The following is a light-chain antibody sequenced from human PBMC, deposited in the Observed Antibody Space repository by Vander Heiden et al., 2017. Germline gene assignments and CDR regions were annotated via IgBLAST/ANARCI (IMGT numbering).Light chain of an antibody. CDR3: QQYGSSFA. CDR2: GAS. J-gene: IGKJ2*01. V-gene: IGKV3-20*01. CDR1: QSFSSSY. Sequence: EIVLTQSPGTLSLSPGERATLSCRASQSFSSSYLAWYQQKPGQAPRLLIYGASSRATDIPDRFSGSGSGTDFTLTISRLEPEDFAVYYCQQYGSSFAFGQGTKLEIK.